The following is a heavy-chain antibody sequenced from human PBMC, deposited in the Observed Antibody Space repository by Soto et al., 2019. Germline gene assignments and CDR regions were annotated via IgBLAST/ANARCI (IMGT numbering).Heavy chain of an antibody. J-gene: IGHJ4*02. D-gene: IGHD1-1*01. V-gene: IGHV3-23*01. CDR1: GFTFSSYT. CDR3: AKRHTTVATPANYFDY. Sequence: HPGGSLRLSCAASGFTFSSYTMNWVRQAPGKGLEWVSTFVGSTGSTFYADSVKGRFTISRDDSENTLYLQMNSLRAEDTAVYYCAKRHTTVATPANYFDYWGQGTLVTVSS. CDR2: FVGSTGST.